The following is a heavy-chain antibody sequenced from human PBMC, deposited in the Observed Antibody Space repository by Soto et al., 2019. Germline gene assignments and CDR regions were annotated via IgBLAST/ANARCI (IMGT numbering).Heavy chain of an antibody. Sequence: QVQLVQSGAEVKKPGASVKVSGKASGYTFTSYYMHWVRQAPGQGLEWMGIINPSGCSTSYAQKFQGRVTMTRDTSTSTVYMELSSLRSEDTAVYYCARDLRDTRAYFQHWGQGTMVTVSS. CDR1: GYTFTSYY. V-gene: IGHV1-46*03. CDR2: INPSGCST. CDR3: ARDLRDTRAYFQH. J-gene: IGHJ1*01.